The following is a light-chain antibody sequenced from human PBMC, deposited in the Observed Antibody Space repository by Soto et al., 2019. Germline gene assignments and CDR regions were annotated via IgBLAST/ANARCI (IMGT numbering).Light chain of an antibody. CDR3: QSYESSLSGYVI. CDR1: SSNIGAGFE. CDR2: TNI. V-gene: IGLV1-40*01. Sequence: QSVLTQPPSVSAAPGQRVTISCTGSSSNIGAGFEVHWYQQLPGTAPKLLIYTNINRPSGVPDRFSGSRSGTSASLAITGLQAEDEADYYCQSYESSLSGYVIFGGGTKVTVL. J-gene: IGLJ2*01.